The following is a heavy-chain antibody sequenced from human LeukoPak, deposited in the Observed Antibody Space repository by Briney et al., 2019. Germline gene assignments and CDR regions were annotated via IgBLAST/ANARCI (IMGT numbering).Heavy chain of an antibody. D-gene: IGHD3-22*01. Sequence: SVKVSCKASGYSFTSYAISWVRQAPGQGLEWMGGIIPIFGTANYAQKFQGRVTITADESTSTAYMELSSLRSEDTAVYYCARASYYYDSSGYYYLGYYYYGMDVWGQGTTVTVSS. V-gene: IGHV1-69*13. CDR2: IIPIFGTA. CDR1: GYSFTSYA. J-gene: IGHJ6*02. CDR3: ARASYYYDSSGYYYLGYYYYGMDV.